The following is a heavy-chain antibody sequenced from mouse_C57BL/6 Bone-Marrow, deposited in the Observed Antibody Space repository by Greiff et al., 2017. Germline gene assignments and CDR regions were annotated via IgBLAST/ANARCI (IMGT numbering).Heavy chain of an antibody. CDR2: IYPGDGDT. J-gene: IGHJ3*01. CDR1: GYAFSSSW. V-gene: IGHV1-82*01. Sequence: LQESGPELVKPGASVKISCKASGYAFSSSWMNWVKQRPGKGLEWIGRIYPGDGDTNYNGKCKGKATLTADKSSSTAYMQLSSLTSEDAAVYFCARSRRLFAYWGQGTLVTVSA. CDR3: ARSRRLFAY. D-gene: IGHD1-1*01.